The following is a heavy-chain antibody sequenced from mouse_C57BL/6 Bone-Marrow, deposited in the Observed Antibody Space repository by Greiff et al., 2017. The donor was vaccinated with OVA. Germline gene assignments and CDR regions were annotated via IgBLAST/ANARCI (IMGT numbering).Heavy chain of an antibody. CDR3: ATLGRGAY. CDR1: GFSLTSYG. D-gene: IGHD4-1*01. Sequence: QVHVKQSGPGLVQPSQSLSITCTVSGFSLTSYGVHWVRQSPGKGLEWLGVIWSGGSTDYNAAFISRLSISKDNSKSQVFFKMNSLQADDTAIYYCATLGRGAYWGQGTLVTVSA. J-gene: IGHJ3*01. CDR2: IWSGGST. V-gene: IGHV2-2*01.